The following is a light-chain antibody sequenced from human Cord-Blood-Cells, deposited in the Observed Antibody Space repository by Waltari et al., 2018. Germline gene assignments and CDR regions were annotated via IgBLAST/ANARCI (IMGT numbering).Light chain of an antibody. Sequence: QSVLTQPPSVSGAPGQRVTISCTGRSSNIGAGYDVHWYQQLPGTAPKLLIYGNSNRPSGVPDRFSGSKSGTSASLAITGLQADDEADYYCQSYDSSLSVYVVFGGGTKLTVL. CDR1: SSNIGAGYD. CDR3: QSYDSSLSVYVV. CDR2: GNS. J-gene: IGLJ2*01. V-gene: IGLV1-40*01.